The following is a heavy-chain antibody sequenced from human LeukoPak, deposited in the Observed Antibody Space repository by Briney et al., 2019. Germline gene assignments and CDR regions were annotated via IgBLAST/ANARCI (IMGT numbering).Heavy chain of an antibody. CDR3: ARAVGYCSGGSCYEGHNWFDP. CDR1: GFTFDDYG. Sequence: PGGSLRLSCAASGFTFDDYGMSWVRQAPGKGLEWVSGINWNGGSTGYADSVKGRFTISRDNAKNSLYLQMNSLRAEDTALYHCARAVGYCSGGSCYEGHNWFDPWGQGTLVTVSS. CDR2: INWNGGST. V-gene: IGHV3-20*01. J-gene: IGHJ5*02. D-gene: IGHD2-15*01.